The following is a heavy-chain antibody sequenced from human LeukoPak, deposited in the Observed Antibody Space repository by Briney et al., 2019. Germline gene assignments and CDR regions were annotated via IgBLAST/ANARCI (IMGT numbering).Heavy chain of an antibody. Sequence: GASVKVSCKASGGTFSTYAISWVRQAPGQGLEWMGGIIPVFDKANYAQKFQDRVTITADDSTTTAYMELSSLTSEDTAVYYCARGPLPGGGYYYYYYMDVWGKGTTVTVSS. J-gene: IGHJ6*03. CDR1: GGTFSTYA. CDR2: IIPVFDKA. D-gene: IGHD3-16*01. CDR3: ARGPLPGGGYYYYYYMDV. V-gene: IGHV1-69*01.